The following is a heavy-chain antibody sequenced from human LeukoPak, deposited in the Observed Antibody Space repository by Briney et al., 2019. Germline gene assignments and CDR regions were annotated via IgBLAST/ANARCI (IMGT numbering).Heavy chain of an antibody. V-gene: IGHV4-59*12. CDR2: IYYGGSP. CDR1: GGSIRSYY. D-gene: IGHD2-2*01. J-gene: IGHJ6*02. Sequence: PSGTLSLTCTVSGGSIRSYYWTWLRQPPGKGLEWIGYIYYGGSPIYNPSLKSRVTMSVDLPKNQFSLNLSSVTAADTAVYYCARDPAVPATYGMDVWGQGTTVTVSS. CDR3: ARDPAVPATYGMDV.